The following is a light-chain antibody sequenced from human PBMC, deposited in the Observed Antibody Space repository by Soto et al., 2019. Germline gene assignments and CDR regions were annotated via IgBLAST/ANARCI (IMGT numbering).Light chain of an antibody. Sequence: QSVLTQPPSASGSPGQSVTISCTGTSSDVGAYNYVSWYQQHAGKAHKLVIYEVTKRPSGVPDRFSGSKSANTASLTVSVLQAEDEADYYCSSFASSNTLVFGGGTKLTVL. CDR2: EVT. V-gene: IGLV2-8*01. CDR1: SSDVGAYNY. J-gene: IGLJ3*02. CDR3: SSFASSNTLV.